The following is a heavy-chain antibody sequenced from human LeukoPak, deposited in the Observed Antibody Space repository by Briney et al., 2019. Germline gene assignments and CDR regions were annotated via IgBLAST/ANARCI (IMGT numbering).Heavy chain of an antibody. D-gene: IGHD5-24*01. V-gene: IGHV4-30-2*01. J-gene: IGHJ4*02. Sequence: SETLSLTCAVSGGSISSGGYSWSWIRQPPGKGLEWIGYKWQTGETYYNPSLKSRVTISEDRSKNQFSLKLSSVTAADTAVYYCARSQTRDGDNTLYFDHWGQGTLVTVSS. CDR2: KWQTGET. CDR1: GGSISSGGYS. CDR3: ARSQTRDGDNTLYFDH.